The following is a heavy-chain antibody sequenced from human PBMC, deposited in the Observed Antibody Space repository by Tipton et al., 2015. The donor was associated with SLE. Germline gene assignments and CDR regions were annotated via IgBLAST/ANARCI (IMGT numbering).Heavy chain of an antibody. Sequence: TLSLTCTVSGGSISSGNYYWNWIRQHPGKGLEWIGCIHSRGSTYYTPSLKSRLTMSVDTSNNQFSLQLSSVTAADTALYYCVSSGYPLGSFDVWGQGTMVTVS. CDR2: IHSRGST. V-gene: IGHV4-31*03. D-gene: IGHD3-9*01. CDR1: GGSISSGNYY. CDR3: VSSGYPLGSFDV. J-gene: IGHJ3*01.